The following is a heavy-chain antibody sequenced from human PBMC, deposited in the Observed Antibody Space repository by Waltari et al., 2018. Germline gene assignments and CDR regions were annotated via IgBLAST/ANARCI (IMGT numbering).Heavy chain of an antibody. D-gene: IGHD5-18*01. CDR1: GGSISRYY. Sequence: QVQLQESGPGLVKPSETLSLTCTVSGGSISRYYWSWIWQPPGKGLEWIGYIYYSGSTNYNPSLKSRVTISVDTSKNQFSLKLSSVTAADTAVYYCARGGYSYGLDAFDIWGQGTMVTVSS. CDR3: ARGGYSYGLDAFDI. J-gene: IGHJ3*02. CDR2: IYYSGST. V-gene: IGHV4-59*01.